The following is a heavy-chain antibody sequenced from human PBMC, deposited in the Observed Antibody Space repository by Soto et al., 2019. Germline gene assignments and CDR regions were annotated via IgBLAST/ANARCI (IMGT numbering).Heavy chain of an antibody. D-gene: IGHD3-22*01. CDR2: ISGNGGST. CDR3: AKGVGDGNDYYDF. V-gene: IGHV3-23*01. CDR1: GFTFSSCA. J-gene: IGHJ4*02. Sequence: EVQLLESGGGLVQPGGSLRLSCAASGFTFSSCAMGWVRQAPGKGLEWVSGISGNGGSTYYADSVKGRFTISRDTSKNTLYRHMDSLGAEDTAIYYCAKGVGDGNDYYDFWGQGTLVTVSS.